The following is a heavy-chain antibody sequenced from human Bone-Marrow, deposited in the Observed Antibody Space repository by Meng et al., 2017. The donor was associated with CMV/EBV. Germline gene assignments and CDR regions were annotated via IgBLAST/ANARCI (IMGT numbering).Heavy chain of an antibody. Sequence: TLKDYATNVLNTSKTCMLSCTFFGFSLSTMGVGVGWIRKRPGKAMEWLALIYWDDDKRYSTSLKSRLTITKDTSKNQVVLTMTNMDPVDTATYYCAHLTVTTYYFDYWGQGTLVTVSS. CDR2: IYWDDDK. CDR1: GFSLSTMGVG. CDR3: AHLTVTTYYFDY. V-gene: IGHV2-5*02. J-gene: IGHJ4*02. D-gene: IGHD4-17*01.